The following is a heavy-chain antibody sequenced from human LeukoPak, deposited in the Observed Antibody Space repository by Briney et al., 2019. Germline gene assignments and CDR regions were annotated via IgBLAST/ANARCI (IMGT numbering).Heavy chain of an antibody. J-gene: IGHJ5*02. Sequence: PSETLSLTCTVSGGSISSYYWSWIRQPPGKGLEWIGYIYYSGSTNYNPSLKSRVTISVDTSKNQFSLKLSSVTAADTAVYYCARGFYRIAAAGKRARNWFDPWGQGTLVTVSS. CDR2: IYYSGST. D-gene: IGHD6-13*01. CDR1: GGSISSYY. V-gene: IGHV4-59*12. CDR3: ARGFYRIAAAGKRARNWFDP.